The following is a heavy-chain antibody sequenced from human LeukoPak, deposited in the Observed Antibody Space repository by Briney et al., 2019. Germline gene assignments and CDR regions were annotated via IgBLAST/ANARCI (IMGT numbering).Heavy chain of an antibody. CDR1: GDSMSYSY. V-gene: IGHV4-59*08. CDR3: ARQRGAFGPLDY. CDR2: VHYTGTT. Sequence: SETLSLTCTVSGDSMSYSYWSWIRQSPGKGLEWIAFVHYTGTTHYNPSLRSRVTISMDTSRNQYSLRMTSVTAEDTAVYYCARQRGAFGPLDYWGQGTLVTVSS. J-gene: IGHJ4*02. D-gene: IGHD3/OR15-3a*01.